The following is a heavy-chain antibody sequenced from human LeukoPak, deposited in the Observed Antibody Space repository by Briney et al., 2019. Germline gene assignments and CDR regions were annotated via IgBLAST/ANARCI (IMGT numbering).Heavy chain of an antibody. CDR1: EFTFSYYN. J-gene: IGHJ6*04. Sequence: PGGSLRLSCAASEFTFSYYNLNWVRQAPGKGLEWVSYISSSGSTIYYADSVKGRFTISRDNAKNSLYLQMNSLRAEDTAVYYCAELGITMIGGVWGKGTTVTISS. CDR3: AELGITMIGGV. V-gene: IGHV3-48*03. CDR2: ISSSGSTI. D-gene: IGHD3-10*02.